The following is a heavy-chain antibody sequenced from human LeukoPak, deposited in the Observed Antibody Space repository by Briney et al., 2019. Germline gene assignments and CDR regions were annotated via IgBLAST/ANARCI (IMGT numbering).Heavy chain of an antibody. V-gene: IGHV3-21*01. Sequence: GGSLRLSCAASGSTFSTYDMNWVRQAPGKGLEWVSSISSSDHHIAYADSVKGRFTISRDNAKNALYLQMNSLRAEDTAVYYCARDHPRLGGYSYGWAFYYYYGMDVWGQGTTVTVSS. CDR1: GSTFSTYD. D-gene: IGHD5-18*01. CDR2: ISSSDHHI. CDR3: ARDHPRLGGYSYGWAFYYYYGMDV. J-gene: IGHJ6*02.